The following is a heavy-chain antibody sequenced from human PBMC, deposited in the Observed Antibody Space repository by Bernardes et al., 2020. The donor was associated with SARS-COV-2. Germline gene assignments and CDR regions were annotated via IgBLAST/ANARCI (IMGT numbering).Heavy chain of an antibody. J-gene: IGHJ6*02. CDR2: ISYDGINK. D-gene: IGHD3-16*01. Sequence: GGSLRLSCAASGFIFSTYAMHWVRQAPGKGLEWVTVISYDGINKYYADSVKDRFTISRDNSKNTLYLQMNRLRVDDTAVYYCARYDYKEPFHGMDVWGQGTTVTVSS. V-gene: IGHV3-30-3*01. CDR1: GFIFSTYA. CDR3: ARYDYKEPFHGMDV.